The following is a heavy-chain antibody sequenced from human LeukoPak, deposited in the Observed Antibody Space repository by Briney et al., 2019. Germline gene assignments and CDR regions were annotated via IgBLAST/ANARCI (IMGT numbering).Heavy chain of an antibody. Sequence: ASVKVSFKPSGYTFTKYAISWVRQAPGQGLEWMGWISTYNGDKKYAQKFQGRVTLTKDTPTSTPYMDLRSLRSDDTAVYYCVRDPSNTSGWYIYFDYWGQGTLVTVSS. CDR1: GYTFTKYA. J-gene: IGHJ4*02. D-gene: IGHD6-19*01. CDR3: VRDPSNTSGWYIYFDY. CDR2: ISTYNGDK. V-gene: IGHV1-18*01.